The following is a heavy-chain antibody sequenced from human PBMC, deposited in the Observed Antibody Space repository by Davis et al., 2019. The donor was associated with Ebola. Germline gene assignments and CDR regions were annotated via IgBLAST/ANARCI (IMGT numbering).Heavy chain of an antibody. Sequence: MPSETLSLTCTVSGGALGSGTHFWSWIRQYPGKGLEWIGEIIDSGSTNYNPSLKSRVSISLDRSKNQFSLKVTSLTAADTAVYYCARTTRGSGWFVDYWGQGTLVTVSS. V-gene: IGHV4-39*07. D-gene: IGHD6-19*01. CDR1: GGALGSGTHF. CDR2: IIDSGST. J-gene: IGHJ4*02. CDR3: ARTTRGSGWFVDY.